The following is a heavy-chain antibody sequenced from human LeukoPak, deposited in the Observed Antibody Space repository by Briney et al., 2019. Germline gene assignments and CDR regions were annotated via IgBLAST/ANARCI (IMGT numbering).Heavy chain of an antibody. CDR1: GFSFSNFA. CDR2: ISGGGER. CDR3: AKANWVSNADAVW. D-gene: IGHD1-1*01. V-gene: IGHV3-23*01. Sequence: GGSLRLSCAASGFSFSNFAMSWVRQAPARGPEWESSISGGGERLYADSVKGRLPFSRDDSRNTVFLQLNNLRVEVTAIYYCAKANWVSNADAVWWGQRTQVTVSS. J-gene: IGHJ4*02.